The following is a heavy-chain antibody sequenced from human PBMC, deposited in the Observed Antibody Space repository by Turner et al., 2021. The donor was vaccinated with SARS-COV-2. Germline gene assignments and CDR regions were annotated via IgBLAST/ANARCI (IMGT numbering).Heavy chain of an antibody. V-gene: IGHV4-39*01. Sequence: LQLQESGPRLVKPTDTLSLTCTVAGGSSCSRSSYWGWIRQPPRNGLVYIGGIYYSGRTYYNPSLKSRVTISVDTSKNQFSLKLSSVTASDTAVYYCARILNCGGDCYYFDYWGQGTLVTVSS. D-gene: IGHD2-21*02. CDR2: IYYSGRT. CDR1: GGSSCSRSSY. CDR3: ARILNCGGDCYYFDY. J-gene: IGHJ4*02.